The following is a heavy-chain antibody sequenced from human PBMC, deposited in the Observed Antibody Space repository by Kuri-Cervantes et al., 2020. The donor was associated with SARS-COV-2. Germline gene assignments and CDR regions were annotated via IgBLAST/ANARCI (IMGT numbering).Heavy chain of an antibody. V-gene: IGHV1-45*02. CDR3: ARSGPGAISREDGSLDI. CDR1: GDTFTPRF. CDR2: ITPFNGNT. Sequence: SVKVSCKASGDTFTPRFLHWVRQAPGQAPEGMGWITPFNGNTKHARKFQDRVTITRDRSMNTAYMELSSLRSEDTAMYYCARSGPGAISREDGSLDIWGQGTMVTVSS. J-gene: IGHJ3*02. D-gene: IGHD3-10*01.